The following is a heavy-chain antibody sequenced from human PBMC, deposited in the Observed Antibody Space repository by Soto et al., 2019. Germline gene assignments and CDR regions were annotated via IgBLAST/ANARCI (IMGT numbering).Heavy chain of an antibody. D-gene: IGHD2-2*01. J-gene: IGHJ4*02. V-gene: IGHV5-51*01. CDR1: GYSFTTYW. CDR3: ARRSCVSTSCLYFEY. CDR2: IYPGDSDT. Sequence: PGESLKISCKGSGYSFTTYWIGWVRQMPGKGLEWMGIIYPGDSDTRYSPSFQGQVTISADKSISTAYLQWSSLKASDTAMYYCARRSCVSTSCLYFEYWGQGTLVPVSS.